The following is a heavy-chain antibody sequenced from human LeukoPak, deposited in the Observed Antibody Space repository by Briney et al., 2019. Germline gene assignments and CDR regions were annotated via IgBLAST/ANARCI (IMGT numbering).Heavy chain of an antibody. V-gene: IGHV1-46*01. J-gene: IGHJ4*02. Sequence: GASVKVSCKASGYTFTSHYMHWVRQALGQGLEWMGIINPSGGSTSYAQKFQGGVTMTRDTSTSTVYMELSSLRSEDTAVYYCARGGSSDSSGYQWNYWGQGTLVTVSS. CDR1: GYTFTSHY. CDR2: INPSGGST. CDR3: ARGGSSDSSGYQWNY. D-gene: IGHD3-22*01.